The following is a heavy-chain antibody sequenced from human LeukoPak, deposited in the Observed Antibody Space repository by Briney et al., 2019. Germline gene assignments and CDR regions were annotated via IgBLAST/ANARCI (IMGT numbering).Heavy chain of an antibody. CDR2: IYYSGST. CDR3: ARVYILHRSFDP. V-gene: IGHV4-31*03. J-gene: IGHJ5*02. Sequence: SETLSLTCTVSGGSISSGGYYWSWIRQHPGKGLEWIGYIYYSGSTYHNPSLKSRVTISVDTSKNQFSLKLSSVTAADTAVYYCARVYILHRSFDPWGQGTLVTVSS. CDR1: GGSISSGGYY. D-gene: IGHD3-10*01.